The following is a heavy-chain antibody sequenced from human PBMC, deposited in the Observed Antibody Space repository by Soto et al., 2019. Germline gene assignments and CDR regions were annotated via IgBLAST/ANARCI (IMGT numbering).Heavy chain of an antibody. J-gene: IGHJ4*02. V-gene: IGHV4-34*01. D-gene: IGHD5-12*01. CDR2: VKDGGQT. CDR3: ARGQEGVVATH. CDR1: GGSLSGYY. Sequence: QVQLQQWGAGLLKPSETLSLNCAVTGGSLSGYYWSWIRQPPGKGLEWIGEVKDGGQTNYSPSLRGRLTLSPDPSNNQFSPRLNSVTAADTGVYYCARGQEGVVATHWDQGSLVTVSS.